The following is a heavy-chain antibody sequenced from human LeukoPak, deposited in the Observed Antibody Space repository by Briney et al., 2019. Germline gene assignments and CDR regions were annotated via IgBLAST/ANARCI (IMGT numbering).Heavy chain of an antibody. CDR2: ISSSSTNR. J-gene: IGHJ6*03. CDR1: GFTFRSYS. V-gene: IGHV3-21*01. D-gene: IGHD3-22*01. Sequence: GGSLRLSCAASGFTFRSYSMNWVRQAPGKGLEWVSSISSSSTNRYYADSLKGRFTISRDNAKNSLYLQMNSLRAEDTAVYYCARSYDSSAYYSTGYYYYCMDVWGKGTTVTVSS. CDR3: ARSYDSSAYYSTGYYYYCMDV.